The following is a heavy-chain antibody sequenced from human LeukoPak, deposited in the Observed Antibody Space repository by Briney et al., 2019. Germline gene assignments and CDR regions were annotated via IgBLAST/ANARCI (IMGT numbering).Heavy chain of an antibody. CDR2: TSGDNGKT. V-gene: IGHV1-18*01. J-gene: IGHJ4*02. CDR1: GYTFTSYG. Sequence: ASVKVSCKASGYTFTSYGISWVRQAPGQGLEWMGWTSGDNGKTNYAQNFQGRLTMITDTSTRTAYMELRSLRSDDTAVYYCAREGYRDIVVVPAAGADYWGQGTLVTVPS. D-gene: IGHD2-2*01. CDR3: AREGYRDIVVVPAAGADY.